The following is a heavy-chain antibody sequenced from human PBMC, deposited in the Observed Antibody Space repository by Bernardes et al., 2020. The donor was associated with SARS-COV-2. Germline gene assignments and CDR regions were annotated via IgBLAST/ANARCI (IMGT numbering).Heavy chain of an antibody. CDR3: ARASFLPPRFIAAAAGQTNYYYYYGMDV. Sequence: ASVKVSCKASGYTFTGYYMHWVRQAPGQGLEWMGWINPNSGGTNYAQKFQGRVTMTRDTSISTAYMELSRLRSDDTAVYSCARASFLPPRFIAAAAGQTNYYYYYGMDVWGQGTTVTVSS. D-gene: IGHD6-13*01. J-gene: IGHJ6*02. CDR2: INPNSGGT. V-gene: IGHV1-2*02. CDR1: GYTFTGYY.